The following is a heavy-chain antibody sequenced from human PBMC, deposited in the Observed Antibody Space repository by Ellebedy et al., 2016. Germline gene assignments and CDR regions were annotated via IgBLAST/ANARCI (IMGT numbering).Heavy chain of an antibody. Sequence: ASVKVSXXVSGYTLTELSMHWVRQAPGQGLEWMGWINPNSGGTNYAQKFQGRVTMTTDTSTSTAYMELRSLRSDDTAVYYCARERGGSCYALDYWGQGTLVTVSS. CDR2: INPNSGGT. D-gene: IGHD2-15*01. J-gene: IGHJ4*02. V-gene: IGHV1-2*02. CDR3: ARERGGSCYALDY. CDR1: GYTLTELS.